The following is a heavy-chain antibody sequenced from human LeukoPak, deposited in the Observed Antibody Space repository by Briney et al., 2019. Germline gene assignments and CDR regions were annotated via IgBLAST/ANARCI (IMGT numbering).Heavy chain of an antibody. Sequence: ASVKVSCKASGYTFTSYAMNWVRQAPGQGLEWMGWINPNSGGTNYAQKFQGRVTMTRDTSISTAYMELSRLRSDDTAVYYCARTRDVPFFDYWGQGTLVTVSP. D-gene: IGHD5-24*01. V-gene: IGHV1-2*02. CDR2: INPNSGGT. CDR1: GYTFTSYA. J-gene: IGHJ4*02. CDR3: ARTRDVPFFDY.